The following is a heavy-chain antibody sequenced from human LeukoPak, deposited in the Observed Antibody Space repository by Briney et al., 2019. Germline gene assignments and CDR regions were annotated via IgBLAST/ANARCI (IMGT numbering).Heavy chain of an antibody. D-gene: IGHD4-23*01. CDR2: IDRDGSRI. CDR1: GFTFSNYA. Sequence: AGGSLRLSCAASGFTFSNYAMSWVRQAPGKGLVWVSRIDRDGSRINYADSVKGRFTISRDNGKNTLFLQMNSLRAEDAAVYYCVRGNDYGGPHYWGQGTLVTVSS. CDR3: VRGNDYGGPHY. V-gene: IGHV3-74*01. J-gene: IGHJ4*02.